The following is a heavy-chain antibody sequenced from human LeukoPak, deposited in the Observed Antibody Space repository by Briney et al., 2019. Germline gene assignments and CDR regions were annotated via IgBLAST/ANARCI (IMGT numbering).Heavy chain of an antibody. D-gene: IGHD2-2*01. CDR2: IYYSGST. CDR3: ARIGPAATIDY. J-gene: IGHJ4*02. V-gene: IGHV4-30-4*01. Sequence: SETLSLTCTVSGGSISSGDYYWSWIRQPPRKGLEWIGYIYYSGSTYYNPSLKSRVTISVDTSKNQFSLKLSSVTAADTAVYYCARIGPAATIDYWGQGTLVTVSS. CDR1: GGSISSGDYY.